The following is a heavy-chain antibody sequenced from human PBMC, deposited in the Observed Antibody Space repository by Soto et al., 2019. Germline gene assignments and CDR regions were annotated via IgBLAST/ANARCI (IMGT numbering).Heavy chain of an antibody. D-gene: IGHD3-10*01. CDR2: IYYSGST. Sequence: SETLSLTCTVSGGSVSSYYWSWIRQPPGKGLEWIGYIYYSGSTNYNPSLKSRLTMSVDTSKNQFSLKLSSVTAADTAVYYCARSRAYYYGSGSYYYDYWGQGTLVTV. CDR3: ARSRAYYYGSGSYYYDY. V-gene: IGHV4-59*02. CDR1: GGSVSSYY. J-gene: IGHJ4*02.